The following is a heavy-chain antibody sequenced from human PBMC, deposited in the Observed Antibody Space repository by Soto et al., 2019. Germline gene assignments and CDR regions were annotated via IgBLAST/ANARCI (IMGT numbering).Heavy chain of an antibody. Sequence: GGSLRLSCAASGFTVSSNYMSWVRQAPGEGLEWVSVIYSGGSTYYADSVKGRFTISRDNSKNTLYLQMNSLRAEDTAVYYCAREYSSSSGIYYYYYMDVWGKGTTVTVSS. CDR2: IYSGGST. J-gene: IGHJ6*03. CDR1: GFTVSSNY. CDR3: AREYSSSSGIYYYYYMDV. D-gene: IGHD6-6*01. V-gene: IGHV3-66*01.